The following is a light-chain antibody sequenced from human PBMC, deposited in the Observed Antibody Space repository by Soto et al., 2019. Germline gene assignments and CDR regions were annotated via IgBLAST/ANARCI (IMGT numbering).Light chain of an antibody. CDR1: SSDVGGYNY. CDR2: EVS. V-gene: IGLV2-14*01. J-gene: IGLJ1*01. CDR3: SSYTSSSIDYV. Sequence: QSALTQPASVSGSPGQSITISCTGTSSDVGGYNYVSWYQQHPRKAPKLMIFEVSNRPSGVSNRFSGSKSGNTASLTISGLQAEDEADYYCSSYTSSSIDYVFGTGTQVTVL.